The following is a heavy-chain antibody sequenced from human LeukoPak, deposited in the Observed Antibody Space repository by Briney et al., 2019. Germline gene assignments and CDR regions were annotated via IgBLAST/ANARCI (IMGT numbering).Heavy chain of an antibody. D-gene: IGHD5-18*01. CDR2: IYYTGST. J-gene: IGHJ4*02. Sequence: SETLSLTCTVSGGSISSSAYYWGWIRQPPGKGLEWIGSIYYTGSTYYNPSLKARVTISVDTSKNQFSLKLSSVAAADTAVYYCARHTALGSPLHYWGQGTLVTVPS. CDR1: GGSISSSAYY. CDR3: ARHTALGSPLHY. V-gene: IGHV4-39*01.